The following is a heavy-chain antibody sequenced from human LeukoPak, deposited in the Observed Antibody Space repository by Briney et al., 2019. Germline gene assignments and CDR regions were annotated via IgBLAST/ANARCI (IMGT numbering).Heavy chain of an antibody. J-gene: IGHJ3*02. D-gene: IGHD3-3*01. CDR1: GYTFTSYY. CDR3: ARVGTYYDFWSGPHGAFDI. CDR2: INPSGGST. Sequence: GASVKVSCKASGYTFTSYYMHWVRQAPGQGLGWMGIINPSGGSTSYAQKFQGRVTMTRDTSTSTVYMELSSLRSEDTAVYYCARVGTYYDFWSGPHGAFDIWGQGTMVTVSS. V-gene: IGHV1-46*01.